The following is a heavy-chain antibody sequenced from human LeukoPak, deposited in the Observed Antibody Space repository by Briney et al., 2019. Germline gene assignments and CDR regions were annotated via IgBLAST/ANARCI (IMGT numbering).Heavy chain of an antibody. CDR3: ARKGVGGELGGFDY. CDR2: IRYDGSNK. D-gene: IGHD1-7*01. CDR1: GFTFSSYE. V-gene: IGHV3-33*08. J-gene: IGHJ4*02. Sequence: GGSLRLSCAASGFTFSSYEMNWVRQAPGKGLEWVAFIRYDGSNKYYADSVKDRFTISRDNSKNSLYLQMNSLRAEDTALYHCARKGVGGELGGFDYWGQGTLVTVSS.